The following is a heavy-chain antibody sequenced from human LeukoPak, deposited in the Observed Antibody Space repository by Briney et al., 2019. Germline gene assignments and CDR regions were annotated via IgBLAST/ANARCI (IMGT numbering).Heavy chain of an antibody. J-gene: IGHJ3*02. CDR2: IRYDETNK. Sequence: GGSLRLSCAASGFTFSSYGMHWVRQAPGKGLEWVAFIRYDETNKYYADSVKGRFTISRDNSKNTLSLQMSSLRAEGTAVYYCAKGPGYCSGGSCRGDAFDIWGQGTMVTVSS. D-gene: IGHD2-15*01. CDR3: AKGPGYCSGGSCRGDAFDI. V-gene: IGHV3-30*02. CDR1: GFTFSSYG.